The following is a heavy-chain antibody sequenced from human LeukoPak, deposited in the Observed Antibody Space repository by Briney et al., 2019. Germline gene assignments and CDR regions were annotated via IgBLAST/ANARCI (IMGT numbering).Heavy chain of an antibody. D-gene: IGHD5-18*01. J-gene: IGHJ5*02. Sequence: GGSLRLSCAASGFIFSGSAMHWVRQASGKGLDWVGRIRSKANNYATVYAASVKGRFTLSRDDSKNTAYLQMNSPKTEDTAVYYCTTIGYSHGFGHWGQGTLVTVSS. CDR1: GFIFSGSA. V-gene: IGHV3-73*01. CDR3: TTIGYSHGFGH. CDR2: IRSKANNYAT.